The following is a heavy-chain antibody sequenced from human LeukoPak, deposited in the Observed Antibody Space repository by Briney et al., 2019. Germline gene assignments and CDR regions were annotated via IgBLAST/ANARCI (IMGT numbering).Heavy chain of an antibody. CDR2: IYYSGST. V-gene: IGHV4-59*12. D-gene: IGHD5-18*01. J-gene: IGHJ6*02. Sequence: PSETLSLTCTVSGGSISSYYWSWIRQPPGKGLEWIGYIYYSGSTNYNPSLKSRVTISVDTSKNQFSLKLSSVTAADTAVYYCARGRPYGYGLRYYGMDVWGQGTTVTVSS. CDR3: ARGRPYGYGLRYYGMDV. CDR1: GGSISSYY.